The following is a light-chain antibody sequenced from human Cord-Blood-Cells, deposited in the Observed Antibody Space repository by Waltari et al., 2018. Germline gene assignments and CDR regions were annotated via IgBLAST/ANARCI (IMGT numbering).Light chain of an antibody. V-gene: IGKV1-33*01. Sequence: DIQMTQSPSSLSASVVDRVTITCQASQDISNYLNWYQQKPGKAPKLLIYDASNLETGVPSRFSGSESGTDFTFTISSLQPEDIATYYCQQYDNLPFTFGPGTKVDIK. CDR1: QDISNY. J-gene: IGKJ3*01. CDR2: DAS. CDR3: QQYDNLPFT.